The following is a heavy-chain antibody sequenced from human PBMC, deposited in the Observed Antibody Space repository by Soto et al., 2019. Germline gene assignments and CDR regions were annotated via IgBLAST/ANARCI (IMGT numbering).Heavy chain of an antibody. CDR3: AKDMGTAMVTVGFDY. J-gene: IGHJ4*02. CDR1: GFTFDDYA. V-gene: IGHV3-9*01. D-gene: IGHD5-18*01. CDR2: ISWNSGSI. Sequence: GGSLRLSCAASGFTFDDYAMHWVRQAPGKGLEWVSGISWNSGSIGYADSVKGRFTISRDNAKNSLYLQMNSLRAEDTALYYCAKDMGTAMVTVGFDYWGQGTLVTVSS.